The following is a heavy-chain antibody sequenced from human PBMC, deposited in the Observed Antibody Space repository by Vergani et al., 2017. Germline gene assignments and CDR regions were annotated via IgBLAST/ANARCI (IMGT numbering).Heavy chain of an antibody. Sequence: QVQLQESGPGLVKPSQTLSLTCTVSGGSISSGGYYWSWIRQHPGKGLEWIGYIYYSGSTYYNPSLKSRVTISVDKSKNQFSLKLSSVTAADTAVYYCARGAKSAYNWFDPWGQGTLVTVSS. CDR1: GGSISSGGYY. J-gene: IGHJ5*02. CDR2: IYYSGST. CDR3: ARGAKSAYNWFDP. V-gene: IGHV4-31*03. D-gene: IGHD3-3*01.